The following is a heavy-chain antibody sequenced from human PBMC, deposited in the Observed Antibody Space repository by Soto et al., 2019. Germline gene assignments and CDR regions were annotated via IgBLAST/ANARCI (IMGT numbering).Heavy chain of an antibody. Sequence: SETLSLTCTVSGGSISSYYGVWFRQPPGKGLEWIGYIYYSGSTNYNPSLKSRVTISVDTSKNQFSLKLSPVTAADTAVYYCARGRGYGSGSYSTRARYFDLWGRGTLVTVSS. D-gene: IGHD3-10*01. CDR3: ARGRGYGSGSYSTRARYFDL. J-gene: IGHJ2*01. V-gene: IGHV4-59*12. CDR2: IYYSGST. CDR1: GGSISSYY.